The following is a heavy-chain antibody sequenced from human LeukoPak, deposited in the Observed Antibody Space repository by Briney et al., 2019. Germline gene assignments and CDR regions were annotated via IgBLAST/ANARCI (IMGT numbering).Heavy chain of an antibody. CDR3: YSMGY. D-gene: IGHD2-15*01. Sequence: SETLSLTCTVSGGSISRSTTYYWAWVRQPPGRGLEWIASIHYSGSTYYNPSLTSRATIAVDTRNNEFSLRLNTVTAADTAMYYCYSMGYWGQGTLVTVSS. CDR1: GGSISRSTTYY. V-gene: IGHV4-39*01. J-gene: IGHJ4*02. CDR2: IHYSGST.